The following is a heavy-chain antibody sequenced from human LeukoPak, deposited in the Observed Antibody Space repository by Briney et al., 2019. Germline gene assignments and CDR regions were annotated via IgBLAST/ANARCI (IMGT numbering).Heavy chain of an antibody. Sequence: SETLSLTCAVSGGSISSSNWWSWVRQPPGKGLEWIGEIYHSGGTNYNPSLKSRVTISVDKSKNQFSLKLSSVTAADTAVYYCAKEIDTGDFDYWGQGTLVTVSS. D-gene: IGHD1-14*01. CDR1: GGSISSSNW. CDR3: AKEIDTGDFDY. V-gene: IGHV4-4*02. J-gene: IGHJ4*02. CDR2: IYHSGGT.